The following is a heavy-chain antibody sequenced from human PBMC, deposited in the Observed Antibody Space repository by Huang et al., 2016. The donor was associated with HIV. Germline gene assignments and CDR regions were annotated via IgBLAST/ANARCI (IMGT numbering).Heavy chain of an antibody. CDR2: IKQDGSEK. V-gene: IGHV3-7*01. Sequence: AASGFTFSSYWMSWVRQAPGKGLEWVANIKQDGSEKNYLDSVKGRFTISRDNAKNSLYPQMNSLRAEDTAVYYCASSRGSSRYWGQGTLVTVSS. D-gene: IGHD1-26*01. CDR3: ASSRGSSRY. CDR1: GFTFSSYW. J-gene: IGHJ4*02.